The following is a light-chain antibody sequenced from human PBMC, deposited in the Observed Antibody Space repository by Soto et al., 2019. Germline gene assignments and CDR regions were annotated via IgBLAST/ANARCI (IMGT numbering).Light chain of an antibody. CDR2: SSN. J-gene: IGLJ2*01. V-gene: IGLV1-44*01. Sequence: QSVLTQPPSASWTPGQRVTISCSGSSSHIGSNSVNWYQQLPGTAPELLMYSSNQRPSGVPDRFSGSKSGTSASLAISGLQSEDEADYYCAAWDDSLNGVVFGGGTKLTVL. CDR1: SSHIGSNS. CDR3: AAWDDSLNGVV.